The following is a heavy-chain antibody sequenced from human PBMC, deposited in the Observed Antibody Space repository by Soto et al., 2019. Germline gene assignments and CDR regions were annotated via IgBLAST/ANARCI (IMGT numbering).Heavy chain of an antibody. CDR2: INHSGST. J-gene: IGHJ6*02. CDR3: AIVRAVAGTSGGGPDYGMAV. V-gene: IGHV4-34*01. D-gene: IGHD6-19*01. CDR1: VGSFSGYY. Sequence: SETLSLTCAVYVGSFSGYYWSWIRQPPGKGLEWIGEINHSGSTNYNPSLKGRVTISVDTSKNQFSLKLSSVPPADTAVYYCAIVRAVAGTSGGGPDYGMAVWGQGTTVTVSS.